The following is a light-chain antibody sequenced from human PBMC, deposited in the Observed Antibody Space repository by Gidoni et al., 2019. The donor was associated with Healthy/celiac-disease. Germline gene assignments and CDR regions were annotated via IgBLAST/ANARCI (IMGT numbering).Light chain of an antibody. CDR2: AAS. J-gene: IGKJ4*01. CDR1: HVIRND. V-gene: IGKV1-6*01. Sequence: AIQMTQSPSSLSASVGYRVTITCRASHVIRNDLGWYQQKPGKAPKLLIYAASSLHSGVPSRVSGSGSGTDFTLTISSLQPEDFATYYCLQDYNYPPTFGGGTKVEIK. CDR3: LQDYNYPPT.